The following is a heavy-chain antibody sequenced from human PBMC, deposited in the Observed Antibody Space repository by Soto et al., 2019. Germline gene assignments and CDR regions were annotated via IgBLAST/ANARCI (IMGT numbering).Heavy chain of an antibody. V-gene: IGHV1-69*02. CDR3: ARHETDSSGYHFDY. CDR1: GGTFSSYT. J-gene: IGHJ4*02. Sequence: SVKVSCKASGGTFSSYTISWVRQAPGQGLEWMGRIIPILGIANYAQKFQGRVTITADKSTSTAYMELSSLRSEDTAVYYCARHETDSSGYHFDYWGQGTLVTVSS. CDR2: IIPILGIA. D-gene: IGHD3-22*01.